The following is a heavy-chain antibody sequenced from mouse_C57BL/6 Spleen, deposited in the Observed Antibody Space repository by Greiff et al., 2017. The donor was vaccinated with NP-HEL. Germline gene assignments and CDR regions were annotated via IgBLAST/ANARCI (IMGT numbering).Heavy chain of an antibody. CDR1: GYAFSSSW. D-gene: IGHD6-1*01. CDR3: ARASYYFDD. J-gene: IGHJ2*01. Sequence: QVQLQQSGPELVKPGASVKISCKASGYAFSSSWMNWVKQRPGKGLEWIGRIYPGDGDTNYNGKFKGKATLTADKSSSTAYMQLRSLTSEDSAVYFYARASYYFDDWGKGTTLTVSS. V-gene: IGHV1-82*01. CDR2: IYPGDGDT.